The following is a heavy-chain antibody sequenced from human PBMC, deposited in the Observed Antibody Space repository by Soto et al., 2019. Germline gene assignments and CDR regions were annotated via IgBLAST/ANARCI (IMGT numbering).Heavy chain of an antibody. D-gene: IGHD6-13*01. J-gene: IGHJ6*03. V-gene: IGHV4-39*01. CDR2: LYYSGST. Sequence: QLHVQESGPGLVKPSETMSLSCTVSGRYIISSNDYWGWIRQPPGKALEWMGRLYYSGSTYYTPSLKGRVNASVDTSKNRSYQTLSSVTAADTAVDYCARTYVKDLGVAAAAKDHMDVWGKGTTVTVSS. CDR1: GRYIISSNDY. CDR3: ARTYVKDLGVAAAAKDHMDV.